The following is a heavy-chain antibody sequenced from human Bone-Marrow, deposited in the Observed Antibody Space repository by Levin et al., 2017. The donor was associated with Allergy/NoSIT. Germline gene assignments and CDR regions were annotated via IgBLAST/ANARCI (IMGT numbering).Heavy chain of an antibody. Sequence: PGGSLRLSCAASGFTFSNAWMNWVRQAPGKGLEWVGRIKSKPDGGTTDYGELAKGRFTISRDDSKNTIYLQMNSLKTEDTAVYYCTTDGEYADDTDYWGQGTLVTVSS. CDR2: IKSKPDGGTT. CDR3: TTDGEYADDTDY. D-gene: IGHD3-10*01. CDR1: GFTFSNAW. V-gene: IGHV3-15*05. J-gene: IGHJ4*02.